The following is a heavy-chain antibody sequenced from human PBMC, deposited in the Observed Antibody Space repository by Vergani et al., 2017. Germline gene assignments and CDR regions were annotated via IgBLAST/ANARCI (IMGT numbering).Heavy chain of an antibody. CDR2: IIPIFGTA. CDR3: AREAYGYYYDSSGYYHEFDY. D-gene: IGHD3-22*01. CDR1: GGTFSSYA. J-gene: IGHJ4*02. Sequence: QVQLVQSGAEVKKPGSSVKVSCKASGGTFSSYAISWVRQAPGQGLEWMGGIIPIFGTANYAQKFQGRVTITADESTSTAYMELSSLRSEDTAVYYCAREAYGYYYDSSGYYHEFDYWGQGTLVTVSS. V-gene: IGHV1-69*01.